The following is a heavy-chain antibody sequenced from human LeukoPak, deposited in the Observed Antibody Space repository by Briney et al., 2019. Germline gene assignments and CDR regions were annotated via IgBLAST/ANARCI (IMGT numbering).Heavy chain of an antibody. CDR2: IKQDGSEK. CDR1: GFSFRSYW. J-gene: IGHJ6*02. CDR3: AKVTHYDILTGSMDV. Sequence: GGSLRLSCAATGFSFRSYWMNWVRRAPGKGLEWLAIIKQDGSEKHYKGSVEGRFTISRDNAKNSLYLQMNSLRAEDTALYYCAKVTHYDILTGSMDVWGQGTTVTVSS. V-gene: IGHV3-7*03. D-gene: IGHD3-9*01.